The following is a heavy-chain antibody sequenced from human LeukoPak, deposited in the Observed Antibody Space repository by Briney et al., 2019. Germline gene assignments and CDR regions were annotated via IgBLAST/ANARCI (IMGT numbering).Heavy chain of an antibody. CDR1: GFTFSRYW. J-gene: IGHJ3*02. CDR3: ARVWRSSSYDAFDI. CDR2: INSDGSST. V-gene: IGHV3-74*01. Sequence: GGSLRLSCAASGFTFSRYWMHWVRQAPGKGLVWVSRINSDGSSTSYADSVKGRFTISRDNAKNTLYLQMNSLRAEDTAVYYCARVWRSSSYDAFDIWGQGTMVTVSS. D-gene: IGHD6-13*01.